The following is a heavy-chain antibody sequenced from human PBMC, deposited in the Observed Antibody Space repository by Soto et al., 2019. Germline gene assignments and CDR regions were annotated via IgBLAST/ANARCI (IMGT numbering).Heavy chain of an antibody. D-gene: IGHD2-2*02. CDR2: IYPGDSDT. CDR1: GYSFSDYW. Sequence: PGESLKISCNASGYSFSDYWIGWVRQMPGRGLEWMGIIYPGDSDTRYSASFQGQVTISADKSISTAYLQWSSLKASDTAMYYCARQGYCSSTACYTVDYWGQGTLVTVSS. J-gene: IGHJ4*02. CDR3: ARQGYCSSTACYTVDY. V-gene: IGHV5-51*01.